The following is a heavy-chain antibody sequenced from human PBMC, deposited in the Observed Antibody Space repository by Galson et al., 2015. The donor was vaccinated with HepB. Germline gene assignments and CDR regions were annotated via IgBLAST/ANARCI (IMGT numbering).Heavy chain of an antibody. V-gene: IGHV3-23*01. Sequence: SLRLSCAASGFTFSNYAMSWVRQAPGKGLEWVSAISGRGSNTYYTDSVKGRFTISRDNSKNTLYLQMNSLRVEDTAVYYCAKVGLATTLDAFDIWGQGTMVTVSS. CDR1: GFTFSNYA. D-gene: IGHD5-24*01. J-gene: IGHJ3*02. CDR3: AKVGLATTLDAFDI. CDR2: ISGRGSNT.